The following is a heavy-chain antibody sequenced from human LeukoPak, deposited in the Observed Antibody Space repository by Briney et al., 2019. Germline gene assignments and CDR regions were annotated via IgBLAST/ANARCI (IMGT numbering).Heavy chain of an antibody. Sequence: ASVKVSCKASGYTFTSYGISWVRQAPGQGLEWMGWINAYNGNTNYAQKLQGRVTMTTDTSTSTAYMELSSLRSDDTAVYYCARNYGSYLAFDIWGQGTMVTVSS. V-gene: IGHV1-18*01. D-gene: IGHD1-26*01. CDR2: INAYNGNT. J-gene: IGHJ3*02. CDR1: GYTFTSYG. CDR3: ARNYGSYLAFDI.